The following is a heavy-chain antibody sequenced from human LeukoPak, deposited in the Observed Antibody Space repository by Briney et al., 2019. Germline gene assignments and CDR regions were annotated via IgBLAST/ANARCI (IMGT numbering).Heavy chain of an antibody. J-gene: IGHJ3*02. CDR3: ARAEYYYETSSAFDI. CDR2: IYHTGKS. CDR1: GYSISSGYY. V-gene: IGHV4-38-2*02. Sequence: SETLSLTCSVSGYSISSGYYWDWIRQPPGKGLEWIASIYHTGKSYYNPSLKSRVTISVDTSKNQISLKLRSVTAADTAVYYCARAEYYYETSSAFDIWGQGTMVTVSS. D-gene: IGHD3-22*01.